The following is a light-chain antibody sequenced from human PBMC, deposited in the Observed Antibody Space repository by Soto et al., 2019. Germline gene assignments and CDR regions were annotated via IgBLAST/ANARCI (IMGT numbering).Light chain of an antibody. V-gene: IGLV2-14*03. J-gene: IGLJ7*01. CDR1: SSDVGGYNY. CDR3: SSYRSSSRI. Sequence: QSALTQPASVSGSPGQSITISCTGTSSDVGGYNYVSWYQQHPGKAPKLMIYDVSNRPSGVSNRFSGSKSGNTASLTISGVQAEDEADYYCSSYRSSSRIFGGGTQLTVL. CDR2: DVS.